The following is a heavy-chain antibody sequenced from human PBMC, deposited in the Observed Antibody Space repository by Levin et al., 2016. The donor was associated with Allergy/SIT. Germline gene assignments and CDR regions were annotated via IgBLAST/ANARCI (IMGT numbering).Heavy chain of an antibody. D-gene: IGHD3-10*01. CDR2: IIPILGIA. J-gene: IGHJ6*02. Sequence: WVRQAPGQGLEWMGRIIPILGIANYAQKFQGRVTITADKSTSTAYMELSSLRSEDTAVYYCARDIPWARSGTKLKGEFGYYYYGMDVWGQGTTVTVSS. V-gene: IGHV1-69*04. CDR3: ARDIPWARSGTKLKGEFGYYYYGMDV.